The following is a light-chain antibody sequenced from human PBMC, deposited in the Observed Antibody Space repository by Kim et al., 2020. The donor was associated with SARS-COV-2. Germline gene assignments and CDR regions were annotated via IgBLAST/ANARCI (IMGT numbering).Light chain of an antibody. J-gene: IGLJ2*01. CDR2: EVS. CDR3: CSYAGSSTLV. Sequence: QSALTQPASVSGSPGQSITISCTGTSSDVGSYNLVSWYQQHPGKAPKVMIYEVSKRPSGVSNRFSGSKSDNTASLTISGLQAEDEADYYCCSYAGSSTLVFGGGTQLTVL. V-gene: IGLV2-23*02. CDR1: SSDVGSYNL.